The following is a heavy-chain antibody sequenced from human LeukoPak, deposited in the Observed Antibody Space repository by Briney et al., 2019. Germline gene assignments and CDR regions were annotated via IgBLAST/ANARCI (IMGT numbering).Heavy chain of an antibody. V-gene: IGHV4-39*01. Sequence: PWEPLSLSCTASGDSSSSSSYYWGWIRQPPGKGLEWIGSIYYSGSTYYNPSLKSRVTISVDTSKNQFSLKLSSVTAADTAVYYCARSWQRSGYLNWFDPWGQGTLVTVSS. CDR1: GDSSSSSSYY. D-gene: IGHD3-22*01. J-gene: IGHJ5*02. CDR2: IYYSGST. CDR3: ARSWQRSGYLNWFDP.